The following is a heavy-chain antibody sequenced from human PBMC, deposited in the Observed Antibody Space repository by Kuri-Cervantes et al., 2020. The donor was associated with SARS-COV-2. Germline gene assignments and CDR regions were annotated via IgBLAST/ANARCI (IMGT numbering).Heavy chain of an antibody. V-gene: IGHV3-48*01. CDR1: GFTFSSYD. CDR2: IRSSSSII. Sequence: GESLKISCAASGFTFSSYDMNWVRQAPGKGLEWVSYIRSSSSIIYYADSVKGRFTVSRDNVKNSLYLQVNSLRAEDTAVYFCARVDPRTDAYNHYYYGMDVWGQGTTVTVSS. CDR3: ARVDPRTDAYNHYYYGMDV. J-gene: IGHJ6*02. D-gene: IGHD5-24*01.